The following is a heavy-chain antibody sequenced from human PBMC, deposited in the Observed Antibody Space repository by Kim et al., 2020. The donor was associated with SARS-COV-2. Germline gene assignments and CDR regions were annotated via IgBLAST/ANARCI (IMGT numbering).Heavy chain of an antibody. CDR3: ARDLRRVTATHYYYYYGMDV. Sequence: SVKVSCKASGGTFNSYAISWVRQAPGQGLEWMGGIIPIFGTANYAQKFQGRVTITADESTSTAYMELSSLRSEVTAVYYCARDLRRVTATHYYYYYGMDVWGQGTTVTVSS. J-gene: IGHJ6*02. CDR1: GGTFNSYA. D-gene: IGHD2-21*02. CDR2: IIPIFGTA. V-gene: IGHV1-69*13.